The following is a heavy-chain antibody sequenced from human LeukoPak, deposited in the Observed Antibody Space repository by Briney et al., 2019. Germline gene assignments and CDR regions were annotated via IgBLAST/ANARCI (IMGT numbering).Heavy chain of an antibody. CDR3: AKKANSGYYYAFDY. CDR2: ISSSGGST. D-gene: IGHD3-22*01. V-gene: IGHV3-23*01. J-gene: IGHJ4*02. CDR1: GFTLSSYA. Sequence: GGSLRLSCAASGFTLSSYAMSWVRQRPGRGLEWVSAISSSGGSTYYADSVKGRFTISKDNSKNTLYMEMNSLRAEDTAVYYCAKKANSGYYYAFDYWGQGTLVTVSS.